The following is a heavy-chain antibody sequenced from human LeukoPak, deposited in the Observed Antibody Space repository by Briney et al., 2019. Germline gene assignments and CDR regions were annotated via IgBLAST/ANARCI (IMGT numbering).Heavy chain of an antibody. J-gene: IGHJ4*02. V-gene: IGHV1-18*01. Sequence: ASVKVSCKASGYTFTSYGISWVRQAPGQGLERMGWVSAYNGNTNYAQKLQGRVTMTTDTSTSTAYMELRSLRSDDTAVYYCARDSDTIFGVVIIDYWGQGTLVTVSS. CDR1: GYTFTSYG. D-gene: IGHD3-3*01. CDR3: ARDSDTIFGVVIIDY. CDR2: VSAYNGNT.